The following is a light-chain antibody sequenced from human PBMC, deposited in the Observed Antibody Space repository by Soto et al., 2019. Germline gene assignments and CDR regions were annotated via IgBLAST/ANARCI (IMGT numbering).Light chain of an antibody. CDR3: CSYAGSSTFLYV. CDR1: SSDVGSYNF. CDR2: EGS. Sequence: QSVLTQPASVSGSPGQSITISCTGTSSDVGSYNFVSWYQQHPGKAPKLMIYEGSKRPSGVSNLFSGSKSGNTASLTISGLQAEDEADYYCCSYAGSSTFLYVFGTGTKVTVL. J-gene: IGLJ1*01. V-gene: IGLV2-23*03.